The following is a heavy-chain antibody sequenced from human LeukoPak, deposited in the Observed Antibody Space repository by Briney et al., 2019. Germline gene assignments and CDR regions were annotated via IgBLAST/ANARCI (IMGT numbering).Heavy chain of an antibody. CDR2: INHSGST. J-gene: IGHJ4*02. CDR1: GGSFSGYY. CDR3: ARGLGYCSSTSCYALPFDY. V-gene: IGHV4-34*01. Sequence: SETLSLTCAVYGGSFSGYYWSWIRQPPGKGLEWIGEINHSGSTNYNPSLKSRVTISVDTSKNQFSLKLSSVTAADTAVYYCARGLGYCSSTSCYALPFDYWGQGTLVTVSS. D-gene: IGHD2-2*01.